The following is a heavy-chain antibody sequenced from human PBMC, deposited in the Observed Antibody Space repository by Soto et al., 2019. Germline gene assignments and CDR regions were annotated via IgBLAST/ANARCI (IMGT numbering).Heavy chain of an antibody. CDR3: AIRPRVRSGPVGY. J-gene: IGHJ4*02. D-gene: IGHD6-25*01. Sequence: GXSLGLSFAASLFTVSSYSMSWVRQAPGKGLEWVSAISGSGGSTYYADSVKGRFTISRDNSKNTLYLQMNSLRAEDKAVYYCAIRPRVRSGPVGYWGQGTLVTVSS. CDR2: ISGSGGST. CDR1: LFTVSSYS. V-gene: IGHV3-23*01.